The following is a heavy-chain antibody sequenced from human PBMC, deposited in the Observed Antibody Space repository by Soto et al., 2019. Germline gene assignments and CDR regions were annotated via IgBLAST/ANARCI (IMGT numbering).Heavy chain of an antibody. CDR1: GFTFSSYA. Sequence: EVQLLESGGGLVQPGGSLRLSCAASGFTFSSYAMNWVRQAPGKGLEWVSVISGSGGSTYYADAVKGRFTISRDNSKNTLYLPMKSLRAEATAVYYCAKRTVGWYFDLWGRVTLVTVSS. D-gene: IGHD4-17*01. J-gene: IGHJ2*01. V-gene: IGHV3-23*01. CDR3: AKRTVGWYFDL. CDR2: ISGSGGST.